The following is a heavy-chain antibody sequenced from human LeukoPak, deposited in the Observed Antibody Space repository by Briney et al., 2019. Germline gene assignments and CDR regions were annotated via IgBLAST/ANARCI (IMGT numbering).Heavy chain of an antibody. CDR3: ARDPGYDWLMIRFDP. CDR2: IYHSGST. J-gene: IGHJ5*02. Sequence: PSETLSLTCTVSGYSISSGYYWGWIRQPPGKGLEWIGSIYHSGSTYYNPSLKSRVTISVDTSKNQFSLKLSSVTAADTAVYYCARDPGYDWLMIRFDPWGQGTLVTVSS. CDR1: GYSISSGYY. V-gene: IGHV4-38-2*02. D-gene: IGHD5-12*01.